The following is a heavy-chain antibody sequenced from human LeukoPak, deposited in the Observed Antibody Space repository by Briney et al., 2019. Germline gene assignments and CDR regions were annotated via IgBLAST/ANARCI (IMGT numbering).Heavy chain of an antibody. CDR1: GFTFSSYG. CDR2: IWYDGSNK. V-gene: IGHV3-33*06. D-gene: IGHD2-2*01. Sequence: LSGGSLRLSCAASGFTFSSYGMHWVRQAPGKGLEWVAVIWYDGSNKYYADSVKGRFTISRGNSKNTLYLQMNSLRAEDTAVYYCAKAPYCSSTSCYLFGGLDYWGQGTLVTVSS. J-gene: IGHJ4*02. CDR3: AKAPYCSSTSCYLFGGLDY.